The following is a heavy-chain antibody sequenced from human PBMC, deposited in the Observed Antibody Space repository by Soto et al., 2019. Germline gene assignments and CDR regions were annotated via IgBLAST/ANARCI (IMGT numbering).Heavy chain of an antibody. V-gene: IGHV2-5*05. CDR2: IYWDDDE. D-gene: IGHD2-15*01. J-gene: IGHJ6*02. CDR3: AHKGGRGGGMDV. Sequence: QITLKESGPTLVKPTQTLTLTCTFSGFSLSTSGVGVAWIRQSPGKALEWLALIYWDDDERYGPSLRTRLTITKDTSKHQVVLTMTNMDPVDTATYCSAHKGGRGGGMDVWGQGTTVTVSS. CDR1: GFSLSTSGVG.